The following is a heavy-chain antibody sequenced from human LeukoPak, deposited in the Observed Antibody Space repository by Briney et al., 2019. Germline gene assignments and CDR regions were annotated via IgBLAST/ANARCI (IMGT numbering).Heavy chain of an antibody. CDR1: GGSISSYY. CDR3: ARGVYIAAAQYAY. V-gene: IGHV4-59*01. J-gene: IGHJ4*02. CDR2: IYYSGTT. Sequence: SETLSLTCTVSGGSISSYYWSWIRQPPGKRLEWIGYIYYSGTTNYNPSLKSRVTISVDTSKNQFSLKLSSVTAADTAVYYCARGVYIAAAQYAYWGQGTLVTVSS. D-gene: IGHD6-13*01.